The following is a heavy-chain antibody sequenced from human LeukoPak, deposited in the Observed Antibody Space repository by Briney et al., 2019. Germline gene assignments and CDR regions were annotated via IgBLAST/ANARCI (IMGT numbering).Heavy chain of an antibody. CDR2: IRSSSSYI. CDR3: ARDGTPYLYYDFWSGHFYYYGMDV. CDR1: GFTFSSYA. D-gene: IGHD3-3*01. V-gene: IGHV3-21*01. J-gene: IGHJ6*02. Sequence: PGASLRLSCAPSGFTFSSYAMHWVRQAPGKGREWVLSIRSSSSYIFYAYPVKRRFTISNDNAKYSLYLQMNSLRAEDTAVYYCARDGTPYLYYDFWSGHFYYYGMDVWGQGTTVTVSS.